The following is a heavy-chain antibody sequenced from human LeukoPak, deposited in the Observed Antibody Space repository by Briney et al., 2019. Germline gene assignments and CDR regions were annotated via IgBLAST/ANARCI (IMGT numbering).Heavy chain of an antibody. D-gene: IGHD1-26*01. Sequence: SETLSLTCAVSGDSIISGTFSWSWIRQSPGKGLEWIGEINHSGSTNYNPSLKSRVTISVDTSKNQFSLKLSSVTAADTAVYYCASGGSYRARRYFDYWGQGTLVTVSS. CDR2: INHSGST. V-gene: IGHV4-30-2*06. J-gene: IGHJ4*02. CDR3: ASGGSYRARRYFDY. CDR1: GDSIISGTFS.